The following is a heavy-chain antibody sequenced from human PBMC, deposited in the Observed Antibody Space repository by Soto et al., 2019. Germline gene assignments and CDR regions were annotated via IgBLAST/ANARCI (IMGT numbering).Heavy chain of an antibody. J-gene: IGHJ6*02. Sequence: PSETLSLSCPVSGGSISGGGYSCTWIRQSPGKGLEWIGYTYQSGSAYYNPSLKSRGTISVDRSKNQFSLNMTSVTAADTAVYYCARDYYEMDVWGQGTTVTVSS. CDR1: GGSISGGGYS. CDR2: TYQSGSA. CDR3: ARDYYEMDV. V-gene: IGHV4-30-2*06.